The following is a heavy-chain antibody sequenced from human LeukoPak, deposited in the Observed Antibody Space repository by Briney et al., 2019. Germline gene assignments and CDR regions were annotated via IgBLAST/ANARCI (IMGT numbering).Heavy chain of an antibody. CDR1: GYTFTGYY. CDR3: AKDVDSSGWSPFDC. D-gene: IGHD6-19*01. V-gene: IGHV1-2*02. J-gene: IGHJ4*02. CDR2: INPNSDGT. Sequence: ASVKVSCKASGYTFTGYYMHWVRQAPGQGLEWMGWINPNSDGTNYAQKFQGRVTMTRDTSISTAYMELSRLRSDDTAVYYCAKDVDSSGWSPFDCWGQGTLVTVSS.